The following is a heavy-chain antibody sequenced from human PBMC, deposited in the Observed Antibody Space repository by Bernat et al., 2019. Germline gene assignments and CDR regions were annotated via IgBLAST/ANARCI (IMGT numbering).Heavy chain of an antibody. V-gene: IGHV3-23*01. CDR1: GFTFSSYA. Sequence: EVQLLESGGGLVQPGGSLRLSFAASGFTFSSYALSWVRQAPGKGLEWVLASSGSGGSTYSAASVKGQFTISRDNTNNTLYLKMNSMRAEDTAVYYCAKKSLRVQGYFQHWGQGTLVTVSS. J-gene: IGHJ1*01. CDR2: SSGSGGST. CDR3: AKKSLRVQGYFQH.